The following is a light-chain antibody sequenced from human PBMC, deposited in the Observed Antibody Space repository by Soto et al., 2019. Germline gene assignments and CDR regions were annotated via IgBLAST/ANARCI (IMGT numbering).Light chain of an antibody. Sequence: QSVLTQPASVSGSPGQSITISCTGTNSDVGGYNYVSWYQLYPDKAPKLMIYEVTSRPSGVSNRFSGSKSGNTASLTISGLQPEDEADYYCTSYTSSNTLVFGGGTKLTVL. V-gene: IGLV2-14*01. J-gene: IGLJ2*01. CDR1: NSDVGGYNY. CDR3: TSYTSSNTLV. CDR2: EVT.